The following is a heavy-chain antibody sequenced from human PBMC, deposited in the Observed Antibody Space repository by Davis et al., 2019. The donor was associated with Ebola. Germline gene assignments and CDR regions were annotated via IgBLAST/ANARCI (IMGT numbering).Heavy chain of an antibody. D-gene: IGHD3-16*01. Sequence: PGGSLRLSCAASIFTFNTYAMTWVRQAPGKGLEWVSYISSSGSTIYYADSVKGRFTISRDNAKNSLYLQMNSLRAEDTAVYYCARDPGDGWFDPWGQGTLVTVSS. V-gene: IGHV3-48*04. CDR1: IFTFNTYA. CDR3: ARDPGDGWFDP. CDR2: ISSSGSTI. J-gene: IGHJ5*02.